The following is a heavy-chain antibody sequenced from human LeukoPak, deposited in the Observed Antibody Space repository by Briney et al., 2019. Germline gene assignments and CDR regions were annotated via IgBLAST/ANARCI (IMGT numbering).Heavy chain of an antibody. Sequence: GGSLRLSCAASGFTFSSYWMHWVRQAPGKGLVWVSRINSDGSSTSYADSVKGRFTISRGNAKNTLYLQMNSLRAEDTAVYYCAKGYSYGHYDYWGQGTLVTVSS. J-gene: IGHJ4*02. D-gene: IGHD5-18*01. CDR2: INSDGSST. CDR3: AKGYSYGHYDY. CDR1: GFTFSSYW. V-gene: IGHV3-74*01.